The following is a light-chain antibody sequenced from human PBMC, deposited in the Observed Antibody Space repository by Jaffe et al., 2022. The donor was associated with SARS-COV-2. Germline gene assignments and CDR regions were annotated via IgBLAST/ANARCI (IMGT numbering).Light chain of an antibody. J-gene: IGLJ2*01. V-gene: IGLV1-40*01. CDR3: QSYDSSLIGVV. Sequence: QSVLTQPPSVSGAPGQRVTISCTGSSSNIGAGYDVHWYQQLPGTAPKLLIYVNSNRPSGVPDRFSGSKSGTSASLAITGLQAEDEADYYCQSYDSSLIGVVFGGGTKLTVL. CDR1: SSNIGAGYD. CDR2: VNS.